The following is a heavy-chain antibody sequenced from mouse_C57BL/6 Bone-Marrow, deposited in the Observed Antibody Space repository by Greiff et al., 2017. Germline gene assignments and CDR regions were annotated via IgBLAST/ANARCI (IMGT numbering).Heavy chain of an antibody. CDR1: GFTFSSYA. Sequence: EVQGVESGGGLVKPGGSLKLSCAASGFTFSSYAMSWVRQTPEKRLEWVATISDGGSYTYYPDNVKGRFTISRDNAKNNLYLQMSHLKSEDTAMYYCAREDGAWFDYWGQGTLVTVSA. D-gene: IGHD2-3*01. CDR3: AREDGAWFDY. V-gene: IGHV5-4*01. J-gene: IGHJ3*01. CDR2: ISDGGSYT.